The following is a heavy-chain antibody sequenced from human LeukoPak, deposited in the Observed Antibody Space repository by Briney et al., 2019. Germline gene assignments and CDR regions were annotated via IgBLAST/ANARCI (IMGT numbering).Heavy chain of an antibody. CDR1: GGTFSSYA. V-gene: IGHV1-69*04. Sequence: SVKVSCKASGGTFSSYAISWVRQAPGQGLEWMGRIIPILGIANYAQKFQGRVTITADKSTSTAYMELSSLRSEDTAVYYCARVRYSSGWYTPEFDYWGQGTLVTVSS. D-gene: IGHD6-19*01. J-gene: IGHJ4*02. CDR3: ARVRYSSGWYTPEFDY. CDR2: IIPILGIA.